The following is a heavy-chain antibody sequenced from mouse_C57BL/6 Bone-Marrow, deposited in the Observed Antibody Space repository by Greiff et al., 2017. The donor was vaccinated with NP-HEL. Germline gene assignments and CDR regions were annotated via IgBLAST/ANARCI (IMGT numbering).Heavy chain of an antibody. CDR2: IYPRSGNT. CDR3: ALKDYDGFAY. D-gene: IGHD2-4*01. J-gene: IGHJ3*01. V-gene: IGHV1-81*01. Sequence: VQLQQSGAELARPGASVKLSCKASGYTFTSYGISWVKQRTGQGLEWIGEIYPRSGNTYYNEKFKGKATLTVDKSSSTAYMELRSLTSEDSAVYFCALKDYDGFAYWGQGTLVTVSA. CDR1: GYTFTSYG.